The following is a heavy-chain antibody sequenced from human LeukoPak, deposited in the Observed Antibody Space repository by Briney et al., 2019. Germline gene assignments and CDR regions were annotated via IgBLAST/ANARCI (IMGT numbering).Heavy chain of an antibody. D-gene: IGHD3-22*01. V-gene: IGHV4-4*07. CDR2: IYTSGST. CDR3: ARDRNNYYDSSGYYDY. J-gene: IGHJ4*02. CDR1: GGSISSYY. Sequence: SETLSLTCTVSGGSISSYYWSWIRQPAGKGLEWIGRIYTSGSTNYNPSLKSRVTMSVDTSKNQFSLKLSSVTAADTAVYYCARDRNNYYDSSGYYDYWGQGTLVTVSS.